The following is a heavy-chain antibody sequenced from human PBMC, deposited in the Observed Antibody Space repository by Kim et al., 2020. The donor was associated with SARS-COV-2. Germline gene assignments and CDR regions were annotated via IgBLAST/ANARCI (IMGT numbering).Heavy chain of an antibody. CDR1: GGSFSGYY. CDR2: INHSGST. CDR3: ARAKKQGGWLRYYYGMDV. Sequence: SETLSLTCAVYGGSFSGYYWSWIRQPPGKGLEWIGEINHSGSTNYNPSLKSRVTISVDTSKNQFSLKLSSVTAADTAVYYCARAKKQGGWLRYYYGMDVWGQGTTVTVSS. D-gene: IGHD1-26*01. V-gene: IGHV4-34*01. J-gene: IGHJ6*02.